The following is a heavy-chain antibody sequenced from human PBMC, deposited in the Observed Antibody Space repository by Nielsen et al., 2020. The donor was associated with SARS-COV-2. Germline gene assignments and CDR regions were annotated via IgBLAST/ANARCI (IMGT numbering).Heavy chain of an antibody. CDR1: GGSVNNNDW. CDR3: ARGNLVVVPSPILGLGPFFYYFYLDV. J-gene: IGHJ6*03. CDR2: VSHSGNT. V-gene: IGHV4-4*02. Sequence: SETLSLTCTVSGGSVNNNDWWTWVRQSPGKGLEWIGEVSHSGNTIYSPSLKSRVTFSMDKSKSQFSLRLTSVSAADTAVYFCARGNLVVVPSPILGLGPFFYYFYLDVWGKGTTVIVSS. D-gene: IGHD2-2*01.